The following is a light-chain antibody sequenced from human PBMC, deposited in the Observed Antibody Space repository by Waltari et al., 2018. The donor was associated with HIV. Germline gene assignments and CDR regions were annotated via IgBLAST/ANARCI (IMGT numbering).Light chain of an antibody. Sequence: VVLTQSPGTLSLSPGERATFSCRASQSVASTYFAWYQQKPGQAPRLLSCKASIRATGIPDRFSGSGSGTDFTLTISRLEPEDFAVYDCQQYGISPRTFGQGTKVEI. J-gene: IGKJ1*01. CDR2: KAS. CDR1: QSVASTY. V-gene: IGKV3-20*01. CDR3: QQYGISPRT.